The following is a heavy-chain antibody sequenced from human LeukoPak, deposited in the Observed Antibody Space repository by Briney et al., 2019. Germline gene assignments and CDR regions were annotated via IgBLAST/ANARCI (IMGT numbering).Heavy chain of an antibody. CDR3: ARVIDVAAAGYFDS. J-gene: IGHJ4*02. CDR1: SGSISNYY. CDR2: ISYSGST. V-gene: IGHV4-59*08. D-gene: IGHD6-13*01. Sequence: SETLSLTCTVSSGSISNYYWSRIRQPPGKGLEWIGYISYSGSTYYNPSLKSRVTISVDTSKNQFSLKLSSVTAADTALYYCARVIDVAAAGYFDSWGQGTQVTVSS.